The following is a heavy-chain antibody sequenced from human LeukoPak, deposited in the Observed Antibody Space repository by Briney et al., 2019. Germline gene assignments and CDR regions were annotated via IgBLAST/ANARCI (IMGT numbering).Heavy chain of an antibody. CDR2: ISGSGDAT. V-gene: IGHV3-23*01. CDR3: AKLRGLSSSSENSWFDP. CDR1: GFTFTSYG. J-gene: IGHJ5*02. Sequence: LSGGSLRLSCVASGFTFTSYGMSWVRQAPGKRLEWVSGISGSGDATYYADSVKGRFTISRDNSKNTLYLQMNSLRAEETAVYYCAKLRGLSSSSENSWFDPWGQGTLVTVSS. D-gene: IGHD6-6*01.